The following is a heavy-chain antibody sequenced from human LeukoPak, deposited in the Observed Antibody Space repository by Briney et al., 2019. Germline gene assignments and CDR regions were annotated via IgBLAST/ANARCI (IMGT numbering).Heavy chain of an antibody. J-gene: IGHJ4*02. D-gene: IGHD2-15*01. CDR2: IIPIFGTA. V-gene: IGHV1-69*01. CDR1: GGTFSSYA. Sequence: ASVKVSCKASGGTFSSYAISWVRQAPGQGLEWMGGIIPIFGTANYAQKFQGRVTITADESTSTAYMELSSLRSVDTAVYYCARSAVGDACSGGSCYYVDYWGQGTLVTVSS. CDR3: ARSAVGDACSGGSCYYVDY.